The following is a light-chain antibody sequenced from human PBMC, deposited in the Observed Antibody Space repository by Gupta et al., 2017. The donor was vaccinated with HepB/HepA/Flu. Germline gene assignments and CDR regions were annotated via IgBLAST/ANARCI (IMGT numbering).Light chain of an antibody. Sequence: SSALTQDPAVSVALGQAARITCHGDSLRSYYASWYQQKPAHAPVLVIYGKNNRPSWSPYRFSGSSSGNTAALTITGAQAEDEADYYCSSRYSSGNHWVFGGGTKLTVL. CDR1: SLRSYY. V-gene: IGLV3-19*01. CDR2: GKN. CDR3: SSRYSSGNHWV. J-gene: IGLJ3*02.